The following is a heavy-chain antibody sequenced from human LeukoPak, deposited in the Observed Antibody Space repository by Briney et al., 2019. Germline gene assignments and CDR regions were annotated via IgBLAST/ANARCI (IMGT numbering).Heavy chain of an antibody. D-gene: IGHD1-26*01. CDR2: IKQDGSEK. CDR1: GFTFSSYW. J-gene: IGHJ4*02. V-gene: IGHV3-7*01. Sequence: QSGGSLRLSCAASGFTFSSYWMTWARQAPGEGLGWVANIKQDGSEKSYVDTVKGRFTISRDNAKNSVYLQVTTLRAEDTAVYYCVRDTGGSGSYPDYWGQGTLVTVSS. CDR3: VRDTGGSGSYPDY.